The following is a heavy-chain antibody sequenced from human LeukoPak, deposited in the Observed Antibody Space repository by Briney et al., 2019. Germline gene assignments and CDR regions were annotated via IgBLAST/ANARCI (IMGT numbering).Heavy chain of an antibody. J-gene: IGHJ5*02. CDR3: ARAPDCSGGSCYSINWFDP. D-gene: IGHD2-15*01. V-gene: IGHV1-18*01. CDR2: ISAYNGNT. CDR1: GYTFTSYD. Sequence: ASVKVSCKASGYTFTSYDINWVRQAPGQGLEWMGWISAYNGNTNYAQKLQGRVTMTTDTSTSTAYMELRSLRSDDTAVYYCARAPDCSGGSCYSINWFDPWGQGTLVTVSS.